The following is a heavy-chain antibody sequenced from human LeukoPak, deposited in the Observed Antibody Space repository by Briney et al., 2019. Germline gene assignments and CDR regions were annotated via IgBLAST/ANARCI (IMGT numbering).Heavy chain of an antibody. V-gene: IGHV4-4*07. CDR1: GGSISSYY. Sequence: SETLSLTCTVSGGSISSYYWSWIRQPAGKGLEWIGRIYTSGSTNYNPSLKSRVTMSVDTSKNQFSLKPSSVTAADTAVYYCARDRRYYDSSGYLDYWGQGTLVTVSS. D-gene: IGHD3-22*01. CDR3: ARDRRYYDSSGYLDY. J-gene: IGHJ4*02. CDR2: IYTSGST.